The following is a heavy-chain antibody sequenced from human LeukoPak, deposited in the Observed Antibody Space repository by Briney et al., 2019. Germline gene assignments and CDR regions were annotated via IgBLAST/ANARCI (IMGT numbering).Heavy chain of an antibody. Sequence: GGSLRLSCAASGFTFSSYGMHWVRQAPGKGLEWVAFIRYDGSNKYYADSVKGRFTISRDNSKNTLYLQMNSLRAEDTAVYYCAKSSDILTGYYSHFEYWGQGTLVTVSS. CDR1: GFTFSSYG. J-gene: IGHJ4*02. CDR3: AKSSDILTGYYSHFEY. D-gene: IGHD3-9*01. V-gene: IGHV3-30*02. CDR2: IRYDGSNK.